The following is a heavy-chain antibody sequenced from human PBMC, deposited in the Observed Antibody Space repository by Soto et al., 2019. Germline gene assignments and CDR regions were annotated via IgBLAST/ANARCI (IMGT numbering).Heavy chain of an antibody. CDR1: GFTFSTNS. Sequence: EVQLLESGGGLVQPGGSLRLSCAASGFTFSTNSMTWVRQAPGKGLEWVCRISGGGDSTHYADSVKGRFTISRDNSKNMVYLQMNSLTADDTAVYFCSKWDGYGDQWGQGTLVTVSS. V-gene: IGHV3-23*01. J-gene: IGHJ5*02. D-gene: IGHD5-12*01. CDR3: SKWDGYGDQ. CDR2: ISGGGDST.